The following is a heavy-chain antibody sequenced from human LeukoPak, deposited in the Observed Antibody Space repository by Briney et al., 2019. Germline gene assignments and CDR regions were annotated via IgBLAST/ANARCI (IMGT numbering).Heavy chain of an antibody. J-gene: IGHJ4*02. CDR1: GFTFGDYS. Sequence: GSLLLSCPASGFTFGDYSMSWVRQAPGEGLEWVGFIRSKAYGGTAEYAASVKGRFTISRDDSKSIAYLQMNSLKTEDTAVYYCTSPYDFWSGYPYYFDYWGQGTLVTVSS. D-gene: IGHD3-3*01. V-gene: IGHV3-49*04. CDR3: TSPYDFWSGYPYYFDY. CDR2: IRSKAYGGTA.